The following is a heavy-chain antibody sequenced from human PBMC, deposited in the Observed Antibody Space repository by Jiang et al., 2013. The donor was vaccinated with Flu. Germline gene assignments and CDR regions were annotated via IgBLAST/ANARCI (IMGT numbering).Heavy chain of an antibody. Sequence: VQLVESGAEVKKPGESLKISCKGSGYSFTSYWIGWVRQMPGKGLEWMGIIYPGDSDTRYSPSFQGQVTISADKSISTAYLQWTSLKASDTAMYYCARQFLDGDYPKTSYYYYYGMDVWGQGTTVTVSS. V-gene: IGHV5-51*01. CDR2: IYPGDSDT. CDR1: GYSFTSYW. CDR3: ARQFLDGDYPKTSYYYYYGMDV. J-gene: IGHJ6*02. D-gene: IGHD4-17*01.